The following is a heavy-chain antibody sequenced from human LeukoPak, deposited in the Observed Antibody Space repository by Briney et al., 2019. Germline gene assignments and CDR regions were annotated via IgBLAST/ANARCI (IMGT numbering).Heavy chain of an antibody. CDR1: GSTFSSSW. Sequence: GGSLRLSCAASGSTFSSSWISWVRLAPGRGLEWVANIREDGSEKYYVDSVKGRFTISRDNAKNSLYLQMNSLRDEDTAVYFCARGIQLWLYYLDSWGQGILVTVSS. J-gene: IGHJ4*02. CDR3: ARGIQLWLYYLDS. CDR2: IREDGSEK. V-gene: IGHV3-7*01. D-gene: IGHD5-18*01.